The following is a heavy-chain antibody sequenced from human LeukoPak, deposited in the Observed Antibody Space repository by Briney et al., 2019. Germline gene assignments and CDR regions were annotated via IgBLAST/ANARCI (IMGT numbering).Heavy chain of an antibody. D-gene: IGHD4-11*01. V-gene: IGHV3-15*05. J-gene: IGHJ4*02. CDR1: GGSISSYY. CDR2: IKSKTDGGTT. CDR3: SPDLYSKYKGYFDY. Sequence: PSETLSPTCTVSGGSISSYYWSWIRQPPGKGLEWVGRIKSKTDGGTTDYAAPVKGRFTISRDDPKNTLYLQMTSLKTEDTAVYYCSPDLYSKYKGYFDYWGQGTLVTVSS.